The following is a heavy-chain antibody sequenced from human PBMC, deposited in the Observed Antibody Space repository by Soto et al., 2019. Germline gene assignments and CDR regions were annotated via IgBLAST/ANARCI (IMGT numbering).Heavy chain of an antibody. D-gene: IGHD6-13*01. J-gene: IGHJ6*02. Sequence: KASETLSLTCAVYGGSFSGYYWSWIRQPPGKGLEWIGEINHSGSTNYNPSLKSRVTISVDTSKNQFSLKLSSVTAADTAVYYCARGGIAAAGKYYYYGMDVWGQGTTVTVSS. CDR3: ARGGIAAAGKYYYYGMDV. CDR2: INHSGST. V-gene: IGHV4-34*01. CDR1: GGSFSGYY.